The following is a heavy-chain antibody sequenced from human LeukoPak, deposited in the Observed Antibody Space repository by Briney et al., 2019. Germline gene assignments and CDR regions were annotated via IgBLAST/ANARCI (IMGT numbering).Heavy chain of an antibody. CDR3: TRYGDSANKVDF. CDR2: IGISGETS. CDR1: GFTFSGHY. D-gene: IGHD7-27*01. J-gene: IGHJ4*02. Sequence: GGSLGLSCAASGFTFSGHYMSWICQAPGKGLEWLSHIGISGETSYNADSVKGRFTISRDNGKSTLYLQMNSLRVEDTAVYYCTRYGDSANKVDFWGQGTLVTVSS. V-gene: IGHV3-11*01.